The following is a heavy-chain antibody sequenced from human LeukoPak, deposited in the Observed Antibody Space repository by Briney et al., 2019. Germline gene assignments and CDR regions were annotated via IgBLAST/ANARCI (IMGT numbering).Heavy chain of an antibody. CDR1: RFTFSNYW. V-gene: IGHV3-74*03. Sequence: GGSLRLSCAASRFTFSNYWMHWVRQAPGEGLVWVSRINSDGSRTEYADSVKGRFTISRDNSKNTLYLQMNSLRAEDTAVYYCARNMAAGAFDIWGQGTMVTVSS. D-gene: IGHD6-13*01. J-gene: IGHJ3*02. CDR2: INSDGSRT. CDR3: ARNMAAGAFDI.